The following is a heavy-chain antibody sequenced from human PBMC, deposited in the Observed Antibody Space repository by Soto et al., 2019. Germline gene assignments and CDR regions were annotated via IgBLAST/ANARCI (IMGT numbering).Heavy chain of an antibody. CDR2: ISAYNGNT. J-gene: IGHJ4*02. Sequence: ASVKVSCKASGYTFTSYGISWVRQAPGQGLEWMGWISAYNGNTNYAQKLQGRVTMTTDTSTSTAYMELRSLRSDDTAVYYCARTYYDILTGYYYYFDYWGKGTLVTVSS. CDR3: ARTYYDILTGYYYYFDY. V-gene: IGHV1-18*01. CDR1: GYTFTSYG. D-gene: IGHD3-9*01.